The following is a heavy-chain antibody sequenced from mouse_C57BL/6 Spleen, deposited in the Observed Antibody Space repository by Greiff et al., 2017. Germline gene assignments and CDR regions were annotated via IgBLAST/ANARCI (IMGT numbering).Heavy chain of an antibody. J-gene: IGHJ1*03. CDR2: IDPEDGEP. V-gene: IGHV14-2*01. CDR3: ARGGSSRELYFDV. CDR1: GFNIKDYY. Sequence: EVQLQQSGAELVKPGASVKLSCTASGFNIKDYYMHWVKQRTEQGLEWIGRIDPEDGEPKYAPNFQGKATITADTSSNTAYLQLSRLTSEDTAVYYCARGGSSRELYFDVWGTGTTVTVSS. D-gene: IGHD1-1*01.